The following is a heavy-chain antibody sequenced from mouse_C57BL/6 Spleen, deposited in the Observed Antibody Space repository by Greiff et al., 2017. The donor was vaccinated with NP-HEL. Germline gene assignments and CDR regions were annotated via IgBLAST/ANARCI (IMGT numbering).Heavy chain of an antibody. V-gene: IGHV2-2*01. Sequence: VKLMESGPGLVQPSQSLSITCTVSGFSLTSYGVHWVRQSPGQGLEWLGVIWRGGSTDYNAAFISRLGTSKDNAKSQVFFKMNSLQADYTAIYDCARSRGSSLSYWYFDDWGTGTTVTVSS. CDR3: ARSRGSSLSYWYFDD. D-gene: IGHD1-1*01. J-gene: IGHJ1*03. CDR2: IWRGGST. CDR1: GFSLTSYG.